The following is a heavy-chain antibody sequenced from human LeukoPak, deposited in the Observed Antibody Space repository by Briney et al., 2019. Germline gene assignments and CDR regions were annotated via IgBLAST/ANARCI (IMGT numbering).Heavy chain of an antibody. CDR2: IRSKAYGGTT. V-gene: IGHV3-49*03. CDR1: GFTFGDYA. Sequence: GGSLRLSCTASGFTFGDYAMSWFRQAPGKGLEWVGFIRSKAYGGTTEYAASVKGRFTISRDDSKSIAYLQMNSLKTEDTAVCYCTRDPGGGYDSSGYYFPFDYWGQGTLVTVSS. D-gene: IGHD3-22*01. J-gene: IGHJ4*02. CDR3: TRDPGGGYDSSGYYFPFDY.